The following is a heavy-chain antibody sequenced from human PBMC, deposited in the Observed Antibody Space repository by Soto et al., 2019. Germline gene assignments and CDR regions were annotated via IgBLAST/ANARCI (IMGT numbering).Heavy chain of an antibody. CDR1: GFTFSSYA. V-gene: IGHV3-30-3*01. CDR3: ARAQGGYGSGKSNYYYYGMDV. J-gene: IGHJ6*02. D-gene: IGHD3-10*01. Sequence: GGSLRLSCAASGFTFSSYAMHWVRQAPGKGLEWVAVISYDGSNKYYADSVKGRFTISRDNSKNTLYLQMNSLRAEDTAVYYCARAQGGYGSGKSNYYYYGMDVWGQGTTVTVSS. CDR2: ISYDGSNK.